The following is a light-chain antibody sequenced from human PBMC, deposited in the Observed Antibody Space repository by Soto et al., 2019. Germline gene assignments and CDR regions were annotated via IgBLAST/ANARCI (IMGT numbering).Light chain of an antibody. CDR2: GAS. CDR1: QSVRSSY. Sequence: IVLTQSPGTLSLSPGERATLSCRASQSVRSSYLAWYQQKPGQAPRLLIYGASSRATGIPDRFSGSGSGTDLTLTISRLEPEDFAVYYCQQYGNSPQTFGQGSKLEIK. CDR3: QQYGNSPQT. V-gene: IGKV3-20*01. J-gene: IGKJ2*01.